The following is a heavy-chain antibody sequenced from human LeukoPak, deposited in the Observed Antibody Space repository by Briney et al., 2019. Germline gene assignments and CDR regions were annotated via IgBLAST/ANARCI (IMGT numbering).Heavy chain of an antibody. CDR1: GFTFSSYA. D-gene: IGHD4-17*01. CDR2: ISGSGGST. Sequence: GGSLRLSCAASGFTFSSYAMSWVRQAPGKGLEWVSAISGSGGSTYYADSVKGRFTISRDNSKNTLYLQMNSLRAEDTAVYYCAKPLSTTTVKTSGYFDYWGQGTLVTVSS. J-gene: IGHJ4*02. CDR3: AKPLSTTTVKTSGYFDY. V-gene: IGHV3-23*01.